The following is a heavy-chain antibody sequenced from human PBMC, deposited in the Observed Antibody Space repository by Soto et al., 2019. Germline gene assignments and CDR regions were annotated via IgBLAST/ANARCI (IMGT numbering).Heavy chain of an antibody. V-gene: IGHV3-30*02. CDR3: TKSRGDAYKWGLGLDQ. CDR1: GFTFSDYA. J-gene: IGHJ5*02. D-gene: IGHD3-10*01. CDR2: IWHDGINE. Sequence: QERLVESGGGVVQPGGSLRLSCAVSGFTFSDYAMHWVRQAPGKGLEWVALIWHDGINEFYADSVKGRFTISRDISNNTLYLQMNSLRPDDTAVYYCTKSRGDAYKWGLGLDQWGQGTLVTVSS.